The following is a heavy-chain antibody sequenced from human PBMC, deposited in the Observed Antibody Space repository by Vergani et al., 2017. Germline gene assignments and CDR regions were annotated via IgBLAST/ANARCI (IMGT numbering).Heavy chain of an antibody. J-gene: IGHJ5*02. CDR3: ARDSSYDYVWRSYRPDWFDP. V-gene: IGHV3-21*01. CDR1: GFTFSSYS. CDR2: ISSSFSYI. Sequence: EVQLVESGGGLVKPGGSLRLSCAASGFTFSSYSMNWVRQAPGKGLEWVSSISSSFSYIYYADSVKGRFTISRDNAKHSLHLQMNSLRAEDTAVYYCARDSSYDYVWRSYRPDWFDPWGQGTLVTVSS. D-gene: IGHD3-16*02.